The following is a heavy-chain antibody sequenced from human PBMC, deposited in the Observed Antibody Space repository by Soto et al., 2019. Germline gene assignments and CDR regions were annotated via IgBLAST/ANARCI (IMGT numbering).Heavy chain of an antibody. D-gene: IGHD1-26*01. J-gene: IGHJ4*02. CDR3: ARDSGGHWELPVDY. V-gene: IGHV1-69*08. Sequence: QVQLVQSGAEVKKPGSSVKVSCKASGGTFSSYTISWVRQAPGQGLEWMGRIIPILGIANYAQKFQGRVTXXAXKXXSTAYMELSSLRSEDTAVYYCARDSGGHWELPVDYWGQGTLVTVSS. CDR1: GGTFSSYT. CDR2: IIPILGIA.